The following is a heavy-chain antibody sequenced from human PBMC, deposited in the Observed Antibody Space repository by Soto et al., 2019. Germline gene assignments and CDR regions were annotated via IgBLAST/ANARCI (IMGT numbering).Heavy chain of an antibody. CDR3: ARDQSSSIDS. D-gene: IGHD6-6*01. Sequence: GTPVKLSCKDCGYTINSIGIHWVRQAPGQRLEWMGWINPGNGNPRYSQNFQGRITITRDTSANTAYMDLSSLRSEDTAIYYCARDQSSSIDSWGQGTLVTVSS. J-gene: IGHJ4*02. CDR2: INPGNGNP. CDR1: GYTINSIG. V-gene: IGHV1-3*01.